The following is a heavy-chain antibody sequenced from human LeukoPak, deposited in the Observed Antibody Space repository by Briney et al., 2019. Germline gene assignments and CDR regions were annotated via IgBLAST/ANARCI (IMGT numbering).Heavy chain of an antibody. D-gene: IGHD3-3*01. CDR2: ISKSGDST. V-gene: IGHV3-23*01. J-gene: IGHJ4*02. Sequence: PGGSLRLSCAASGFTFSSYAMSWVRQAPGKGLEWVSAISKSGDSTFYADSVKGRFTISRDNSKNTLYLQMNSLRAEDTAVYYCAKAASMGFGVVIMGYFDYWGQGTLVTVSS. CDR3: AKAASMGFGVVIMGYFDY. CDR1: GFTFSSYA.